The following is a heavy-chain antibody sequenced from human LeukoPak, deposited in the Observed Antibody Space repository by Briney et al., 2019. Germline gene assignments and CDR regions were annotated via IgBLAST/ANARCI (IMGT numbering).Heavy chain of an antibody. D-gene: IGHD3-10*01. J-gene: IGHJ4*02. CDR3: ARGGLSRFGY. V-gene: IGHV3-7*01. Sequence: GGSLRLSCAASGFTFTTYWMAWVRQAPGKGLEWVASIKEDGSEKYYVDSVKGRFTISRDNAKNSLYLQMNSLRAEDTAFYYCARGGLSRFGYWGQGTLVTVSS. CDR1: GFTFTTYW. CDR2: IKEDGSEK.